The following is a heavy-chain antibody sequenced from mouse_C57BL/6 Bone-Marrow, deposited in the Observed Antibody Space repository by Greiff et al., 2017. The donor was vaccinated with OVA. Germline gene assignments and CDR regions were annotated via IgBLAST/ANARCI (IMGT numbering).Heavy chain of an antibody. Sequence: VKLMESGAELAKPGASVKLSCKASGYTFTSYWMHWVKQRPGQGLEWIGYINPSSGYTKYNQKFKDKATLTADKSSSTAYMQLSSLTYEDSAVYYCARGRYDYDGAGWFAYWGQGTLVTVSA. J-gene: IGHJ3*01. CDR2: INPSSGYT. CDR3: ARGRYDYDGAGWFAY. V-gene: IGHV1-7*01. CDR1: GYTFTSYW. D-gene: IGHD2-4*01.